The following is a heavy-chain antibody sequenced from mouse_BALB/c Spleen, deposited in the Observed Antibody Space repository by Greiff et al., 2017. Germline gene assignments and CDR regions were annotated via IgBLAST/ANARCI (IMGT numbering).Heavy chain of an antibody. J-gene: IGHJ4*01. CDR1: GFAFSSYD. Sequence: EVKLMESGGGLVKPGGSLKLSCAASGFAFSSYDMSWVRQTPEKRLEWVAYISSGGGSTYYPDTVKGRFTISRDNAKNTLYLQMSSLKSEDTAMYYCARRILRLRGGAMDYWGQGTSVTVSS. CDR2: ISSGGGST. V-gene: IGHV5-12-1*01. D-gene: IGHD1-2*01. CDR3: ARRILRLRGGAMDY.